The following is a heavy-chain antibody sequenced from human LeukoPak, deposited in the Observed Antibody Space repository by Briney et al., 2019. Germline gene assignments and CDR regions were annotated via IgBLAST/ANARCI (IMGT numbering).Heavy chain of an antibody. J-gene: IGHJ3*02. CDR1: GLTFSNAW. Sequence: GGSLRLSCAASGLTFSNAWMSWVRQAPGKGLEWVGRIKSKTDGGTTDYAAPVKGRFTISRDDSKNTLYLQMNSLKTEDTAVYYCTTDSYCSSTSCSSHAFDIWGQGTMVTVSS. V-gene: IGHV3-15*01. D-gene: IGHD2-2*01. CDR2: IKSKTDGGTT. CDR3: TTDSYCSSTSCSSHAFDI.